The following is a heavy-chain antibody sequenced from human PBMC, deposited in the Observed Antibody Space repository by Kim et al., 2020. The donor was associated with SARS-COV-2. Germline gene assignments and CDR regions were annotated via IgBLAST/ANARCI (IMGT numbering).Heavy chain of an antibody. Sequence: SETLSLTCTVSGGSISSSSYYWGWIRQPPGKGLEWIGSIYYSGSTYYNPSLKSRVTISVDTSKNQFSLKLSSVTAADTAVYYCARQGYCSGGSCYLPNYYYGMDVWGQGNTVTVSS. CDR2: IYYSGST. CDR1: GGSISSSSYY. V-gene: IGHV4-39*01. D-gene: IGHD2-15*01. CDR3: ARQGYCSGGSCYLPNYYYGMDV. J-gene: IGHJ6*02.